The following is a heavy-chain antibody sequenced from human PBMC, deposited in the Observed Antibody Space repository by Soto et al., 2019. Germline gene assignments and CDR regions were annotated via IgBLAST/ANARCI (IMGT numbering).Heavy chain of an antibody. D-gene: IGHD5-12*01. J-gene: IGHJ6*02. CDR2: INPNSGGT. CDR1: GYTFTGYY. V-gene: IGHV1-2*04. CDR3: ARDAGAEGGYVYYYCGMDV. Sequence: QVQLVQSGAEVKKPGASVKVSCKASGYTFTGYYMHWVRQAPGQGLEWMGWINPNSGGTNYAQKFQGWVTMTRDTSISTAYMELSRLRSDDTSVYYCARDAGAEGGYVYYYCGMDVWGQGTTVTVSS.